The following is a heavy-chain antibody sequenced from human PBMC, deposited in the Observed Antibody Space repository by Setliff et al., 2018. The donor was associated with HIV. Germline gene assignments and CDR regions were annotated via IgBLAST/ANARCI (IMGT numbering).Heavy chain of an antibody. Sequence: PSETLSLTCTVSGGIISSDSFFWSWIRQPAGKGLEWIGHISATGSTNYNPSLKSRVTMSLDTSKNQFSLNLNSVTAADAAVYFCARAREEWKPFAFDYWGQGTLVTAPQ. V-gene: IGHV4-61*09. CDR2: ISATGST. J-gene: IGHJ4*02. CDR1: GGIISSDSFF. D-gene: IGHD1-1*01. CDR3: ARAREEWKPFAFDY.